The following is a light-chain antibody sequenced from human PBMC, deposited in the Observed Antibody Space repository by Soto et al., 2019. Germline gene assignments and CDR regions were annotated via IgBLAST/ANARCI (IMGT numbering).Light chain of an antibody. CDR3: QQYNNWPPWT. Sequence: ILMTQSPATLSVSPGERATLSCRASQSVSNNLAWYQQKPGQAPRLLIYDASTRATGIPARFSGSGSGTEFTLTTIGLQSEDLAVYYCQQYNNWPPWTFGQGTKVEIK. J-gene: IGKJ1*01. CDR2: DAS. V-gene: IGKV3-15*01. CDR1: QSVSNN.